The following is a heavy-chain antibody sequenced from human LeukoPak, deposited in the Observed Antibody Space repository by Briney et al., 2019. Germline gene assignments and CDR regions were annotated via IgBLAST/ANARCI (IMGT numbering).Heavy chain of an antibody. Sequence: GASVKVSCKASGYTFTGYYMHWVRQAPGQGLEWRGWINPNSGGTNYAQKFQGRATMTRDTSISTAYMELRRLRSDDKAVYYWARAGGYCGRISCPYYFDSWGQGSLVAVSS. CDR1: GYTFTGYY. V-gene: IGHV1-2*02. CDR2: INPNSGGT. J-gene: IGHJ4*02. D-gene: IGHD2-15*01. CDR3: ARAGGYCGRISCPYYFDS.